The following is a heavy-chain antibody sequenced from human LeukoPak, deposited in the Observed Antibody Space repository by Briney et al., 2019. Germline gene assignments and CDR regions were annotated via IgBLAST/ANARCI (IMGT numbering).Heavy chain of an antibody. CDR1: GFRLDDYA. Sequence: PGGSLRLSCAASGFRLDDYAMHWVRQAPGKGLEWVSGVSWNSGSIDYADSVKGRFTISRDNSKNTLYLQMNSLRAEDTAVYYCAKDLGIFDYWGQGTLVTVSS. CDR3: AKDLGIFDY. D-gene: IGHD3-16*01. J-gene: IGHJ4*02. CDR2: VSWNSGSI. V-gene: IGHV3-23*01.